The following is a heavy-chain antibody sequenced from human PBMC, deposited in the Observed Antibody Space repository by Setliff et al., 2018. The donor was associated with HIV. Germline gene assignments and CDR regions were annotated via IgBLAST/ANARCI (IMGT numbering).Heavy chain of an antibody. J-gene: IGHJ4*02. CDR3: ARAPYYDYRGLAVYYFDY. CDR2: IYYSGDT. CDR1: GGSMSSSCYY. V-gene: IGHV4-39*07. D-gene: IGHD3-22*01. Sequence: SETLSLTCTVSGGSMSSSCYYWGWIRQPPGKGLEWIGTIYYSGDTFYNTSLTTRITISVDTSKNHLSLKVSSLTAADTAVYYCARAPYYDYRGLAVYYFDYWGQGTLVTVSS.